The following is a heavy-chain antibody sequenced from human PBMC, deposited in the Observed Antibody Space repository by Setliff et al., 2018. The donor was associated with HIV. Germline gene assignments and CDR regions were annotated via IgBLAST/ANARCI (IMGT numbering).Heavy chain of an antibody. Sequence: PSETLSLTCAVYGGSFSGYYWSWIRQPPGKGLEWIGEINHSGSTNYNPSLKSRVTISVDTSKNQFFLKLSSVTAADTAVYYCARGRGYSYGYKYYYYMDVWGKGTTVT. V-gene: IGHV4-34*01. CDR3: ARGRGYSYGYKYYYYMDV. D-gene: IGHD5-18*01. CDR2: INHSGST. CDR1: GGSFSGYY. J-gene: IGHJ6*03.